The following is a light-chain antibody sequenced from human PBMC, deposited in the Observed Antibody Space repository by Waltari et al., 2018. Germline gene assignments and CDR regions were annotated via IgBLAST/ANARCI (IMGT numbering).Light chain of an antibody. Sequence: DIKTTQSPSSLSASVGDRVTITCRASQSVRNFLNWYQQEPGKAPKLLIYATSSLQTGVPSRFSRSGSGTDFTLSISSLQPEDFAIYFCQPEYMTPRTFGQGTKVEIK. CDR1: QSVRNF. CDR2: ATS. V-gene: IGKV1-39*01. CDR3: QPEYMTPRT. J-gene: IGKJ1*01.